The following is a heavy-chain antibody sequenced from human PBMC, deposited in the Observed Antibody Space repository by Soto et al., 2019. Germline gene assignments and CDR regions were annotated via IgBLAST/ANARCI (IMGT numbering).Heavy chain of an antibody. CDR3: ARRVGVAHVYDAYDL. V-gene: IGHV1-18*01. D-gene: IGHD2-15*01. J-gene: IGHJ3*01. CDR2: ISADSRNT. Sequence: QVQLVQSGAEVKKPGASVKVSCKASGYTFTIYGISWMRQAPGQGLEWMGWISADSRNTKYAQKVQDRVTMTTDTSTSTAYMELRSLRSAATAMYYCARRVGVAHVYDAYDLWGQGTMVTVSS. CDR1: GYTFTIYG.